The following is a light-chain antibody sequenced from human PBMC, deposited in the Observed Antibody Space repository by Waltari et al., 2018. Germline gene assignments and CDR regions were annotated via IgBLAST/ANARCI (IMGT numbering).Light chain of an antibody. CDR3: QQYYDYPIN. Sequence: DIQMTQSPSTVSASLGDRVTITCRASQNLNTFFSWYQQKPGAVPNLLIYDASTLERGVPSRFRGSGSGTHFTLTISGLQPDDCATYYCQQYYDYPINFGQGTRL. V-gene: IGKV1-5*01. CDR1: QNLNTF. CDR2: DAS. J-gene: IGKJ5*01.